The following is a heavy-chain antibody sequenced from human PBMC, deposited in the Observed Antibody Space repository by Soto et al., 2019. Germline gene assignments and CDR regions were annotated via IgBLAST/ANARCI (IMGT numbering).Heavy chain of an antibody. CDR1: GGSISSGGYY. J-gene: IGHJ6*02. V-gene: IGHV4-31*03. Sequence: QVQLQESGPGLVKPSQTLSLTCTVSGGSISSGGYYWSWIRQHPGKGVEWIGYIYYSGSTYYNPSLKSRVTISVDTSKNQFSLKLSSVTAADTAVYYCAREGVTTFYYYGMDVWGQGTTVTVSS. CDR2: IYYSGST. CDR3: AREGVTTFYYYGMDV. D-gene: IGHD4-17*01.